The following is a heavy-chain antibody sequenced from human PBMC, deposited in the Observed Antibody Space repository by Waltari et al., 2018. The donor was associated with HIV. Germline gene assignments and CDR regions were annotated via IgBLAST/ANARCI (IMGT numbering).Heavy chain of an antibody. Sequence: EVQLVESGGDVLKPGGCLRLSCAASGFTLNRVWMSWVRQAPGKGLEWVGRIKTKGDGGATDYAAAVKGRFTISRDDSKNTVYLQMNSLKIEDTAVYYCTSEEDYGSGSHFDYWGQGTLVTVSS. J-gene: IGHJ4*02. V-gene: IGHV3-15*01. D-gene: IGHD3-10*01. CDR2: IKTKGDGGAT. CDR1: GFTLNRVW. CDR3: TSEEDYGSGSHFDY.